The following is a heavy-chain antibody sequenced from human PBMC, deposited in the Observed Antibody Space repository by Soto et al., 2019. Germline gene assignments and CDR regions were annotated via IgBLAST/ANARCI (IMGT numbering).Heavy chain of an antibody. J-gene: IGHJ4*02. CDR3: ARGGGCSGGSCNFDY. V-gene: IGHV3-48*01. D-gene: IGHD2-15*01. CDR2: FSSRSSTI. Sequence: EVQLVESGGGLVQPGGSLRLPCAASGLPFSGYSMNWVRQAPGKGLGWVYYFSSRSSTIYYADSVKGRFTISRDNAKNSLYLQMNSLRAEDTAVYYCARGGGCSGGSCNFDYWGQGTLVTVSS. CDR1: GLPFSGYS.